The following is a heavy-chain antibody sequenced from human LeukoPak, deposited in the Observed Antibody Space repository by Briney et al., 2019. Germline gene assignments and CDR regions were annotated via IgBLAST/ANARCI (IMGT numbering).Heavy chain of an antibody. D-gene: IGHD2-15*01. Sequence: SETLSLTCTVSGGSISSYYWSWIRQPPGKGLEWIGDISNSGSTSYNPSLKSRVTISIDTSKNQFSLKLGSVTAADTAVYYCGRDALVGYFSYYYMDVWGKGTTVTVSS. CDR1: GGSISSYY. CDR3: GRDALVGYFSYYYMDV. CDR2: ISNSGST. V-gene: IGHV4-59*01. J-gene: IGHJ6*03.